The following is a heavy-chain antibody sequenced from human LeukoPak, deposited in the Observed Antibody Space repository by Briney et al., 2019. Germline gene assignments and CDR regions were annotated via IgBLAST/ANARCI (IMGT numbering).Heavy chain of an antibody. CDR3: ARGPYSYDSSGAFDI. V-gene: IGHV4-59*08. J-gene: IGHJ3*02. D-gene: IGHD3-22*01. CDR1: GGSISTYY. Sequence: SETLSLTCTVSGGSISTYYWNWIRQPPGKGLEWIGYIYYSGTTNYNPSLKSRVSMSVDTSKNQFSLKLSSVTAADTAVYFCARGPYSYDSSGAFDIRGQGTMVTVSS. CDR2: IYYSGTT.